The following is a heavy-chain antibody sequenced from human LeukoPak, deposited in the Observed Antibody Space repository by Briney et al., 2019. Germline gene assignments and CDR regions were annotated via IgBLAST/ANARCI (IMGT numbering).Heavy chain of an antibody. CDR3: ARTRITMIVGLASRFDY. V-gene: IGHV3-7*01. CDR2: IKQDGSEK. D-gene: IGHD3-22*01. J-gene: IGHJ4*02. Sequence: PGGSLRLSCAASGFTFSSYWMSWVRQAPGKGLEWVANIKQDGSEKYYVDSVKGRFTISRDNAKNSLYLQMNSLGAEDTAVYYCARTRITMIVGLASRFDYWGQGTLVTVSS. CDR1: GFTFSSYW.